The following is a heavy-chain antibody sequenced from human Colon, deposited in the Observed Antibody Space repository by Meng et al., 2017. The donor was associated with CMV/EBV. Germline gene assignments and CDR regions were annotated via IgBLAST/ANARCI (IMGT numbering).Heavy chain of an antibody. D-gene: IGHD7-27*01. V-gene: IGHV3-74*01. Sequence: EVRLGESGGGLVHPGGSLRLSCAASGFTFSRFWMHWVRQAPGKGLVWVSRTNEDGTITNYADSVKGRFTISRDNAENTLYLQMNSLRAEDTAVYYCARDLSGASDFWGQGTLVTVSS. CDR1: GFTFSRFW. CDR2: TNEDGTIT. J-gene: IGHJ4*02. CDR3: ARDLSGASDF.